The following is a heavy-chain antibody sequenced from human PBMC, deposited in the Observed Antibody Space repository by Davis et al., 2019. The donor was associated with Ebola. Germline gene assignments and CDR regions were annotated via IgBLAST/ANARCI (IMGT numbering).Heavy chain of an antibody. Sequence: MPSETLSLTCAVYGGSFSDYFWSWIRQPPEKWLEWIGEISHHNGDTNYTPSLRSRVAMSVDSSKNQFSLKISSVTAADTATYYCARTTKTNIEDSGRGYNSFDSWGQGVLVSVSS. CDR1: GGSFSDYF. CDR3: ARTTKTNIEDSGRGYNSFDS. V-gene: IGHV4-34*01. J-gene: IGHJ5*01. D-gene: IGHD2/OR15-2a*01. CDR2: ISHHNGDT.